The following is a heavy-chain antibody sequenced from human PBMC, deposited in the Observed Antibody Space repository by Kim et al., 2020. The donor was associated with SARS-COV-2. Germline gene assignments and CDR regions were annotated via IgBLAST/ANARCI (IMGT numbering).Heavy chain of an antibody. D-gene: IGHD6-19*01. Sequence: GGSLRLSCAASGFTVSSNYMSWVRQAPGKGLEWVSVIYSGGSTYYADSVKGRFTISRDNSKNTLYLQMNSLRAEDTAVYYCASQDLSSAWDFWGQGTLVTVSS. CDR2: IYSGGST. CDR1: GFTVSSNY. V-gene: IGHV3-53*01. J-gene: IGHJ4*02. CDR3: ASQDLSSAWDF.